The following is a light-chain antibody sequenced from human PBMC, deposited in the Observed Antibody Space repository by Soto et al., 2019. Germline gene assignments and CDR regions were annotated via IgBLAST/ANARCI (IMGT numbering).Light chain of an antibody. CDR1: QDVSIF. V-gene: IGKV3-11*02. Sequence: EILLAQSPATLSLSPGERATLSCKASQDVSIFLAWYQQKPGQAPRLLIHDASNRATGVPARFSGSGSGRDFTLTITSLEPEAFAVYYCQQRSNWQVTFGQGTRLEI. J-gene: IGKJ5*01. CDR2: DAS. CDR3: QQRSNWQVT.